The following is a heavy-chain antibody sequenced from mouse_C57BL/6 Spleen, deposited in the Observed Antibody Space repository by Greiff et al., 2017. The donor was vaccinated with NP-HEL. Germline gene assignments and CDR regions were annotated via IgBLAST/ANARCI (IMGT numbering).Heavy chain of an antibody. Sequence: VQLKESGGGLVKPGGSLKLSCAASGFTFSDYGMHWVRQAPETGLEWVAYISSGSSTIYYADTVKGRFTISRDNAKNTLCLQMTSLRSEDTAMYYCARGGNYWFAYWGQGTLVTVSA. CDR3: ARGGNYWFAY. V-gene: IGHV5-17*01. CDR1: GFTFSDYG. J-gene: IGHJ3*01. CDR2: ISSGSSTI. D-gene: IGHD2-1*01.